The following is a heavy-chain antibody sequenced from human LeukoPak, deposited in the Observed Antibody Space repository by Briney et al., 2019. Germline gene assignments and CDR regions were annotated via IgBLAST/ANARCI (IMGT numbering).Heavy chain of an antibody. J-gene: IGHJ4*02. CDR1: GGSISSSTYY. CDR2: IYYSGST. CDR3: ARSRSSWYFDY. Sequence: ETLSLTCTVSGGSISSSTYYWGWIRQPPGKGLEWIGSIYYSGSTYYNPSLKSRVTISVDTSKNQFSLKLSSVTAADTAVYYCARSRSSWYFDYWGQGTLVTVSS. D-gene: IGHD6-13*01. V-gene: IGHV4-39*07.